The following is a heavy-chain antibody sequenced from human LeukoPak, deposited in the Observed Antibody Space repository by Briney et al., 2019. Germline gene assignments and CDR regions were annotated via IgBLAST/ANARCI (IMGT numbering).Heavy chain of an antibody. D-gene: IGHD3-22*01. V-gene: IGHV3-33*08. Sequence: GRSLRLSCAASGFTFSSYAMHWVRQAPGKGLEWVAVIWYDGSNKYYADSVKGRFTISRDNSKNTLYLQMNSLRAEDTAVYYCARSPMNRYYYDSSGYYPKYYFDYWGQGTLVTVSS. CDR3: ARSPMNRYYYDSSGYYPKYYFDY. CDR1: GFTFSSYA. CDR2: IWYDGSNK. J-gene: IGHJ4*02.